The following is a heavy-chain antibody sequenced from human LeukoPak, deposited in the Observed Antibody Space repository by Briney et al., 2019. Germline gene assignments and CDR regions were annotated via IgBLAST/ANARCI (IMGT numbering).Heavy chain of an antibody. V-gene: IGHV4-39*07. D-gene: IGHD3-3*01. CDR1: GGSISSGSYY. CDR2: INHSGST. J-gene: IGHJ4*02. CDR3: AREFLEWLPDY. Sequence: SQTLSLTCTVSGGSISSGSYYWSWIRQPPGKGLEWIGEINHSGSTNYNPSLKSRVTISVDTSKNQFSLKLSSVTAADTAVYYCAREFLEWLPDYWGQGTLVTVSS.